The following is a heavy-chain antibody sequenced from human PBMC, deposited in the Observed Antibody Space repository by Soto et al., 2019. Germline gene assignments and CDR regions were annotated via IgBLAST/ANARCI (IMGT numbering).Heavy chain of an antibody. D-gene: IGHD3-16*01. CDR1: GYTFTSYG. CDR2: ISAYNGNT. Sequence: QVQLVQSGAEVKKPGASVKVSCKASGYTFTSYGISWVRQAPGQGLEWMGWISAYNGNTNYAQKLQGRVTMTRDTATSTAYTELRSLRSDDTAVYYCARDAQGVFLHYWGQGTLVTVSS. V-gene: IGHV1-18*01. CDR3: ARDAQGVFLHY. J-gene: IGHJ4*02.